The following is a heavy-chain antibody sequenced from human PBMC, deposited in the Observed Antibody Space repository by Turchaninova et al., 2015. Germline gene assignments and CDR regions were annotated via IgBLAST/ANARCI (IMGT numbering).Heavy chain of an antibody. CDR1: GFSLSTSGMR. CDR3: ARSARVGAIDY. D-gene: IGHD1-26*01. Sequence: QVTLKESGPALVKPTQTLTLTCTFSGFSLSTSGMRVSWIRQPPGKALESLARIAWDDDKFYRTSLKTRLTISKDTSKNQVVLTMTNMDPVDTATYYCARSARVGAIDYWGQGTLVTVSS. CDR2: IAWDDDK. V-gene: IGHV2-70*04. J-gene: IGHJ4*02.